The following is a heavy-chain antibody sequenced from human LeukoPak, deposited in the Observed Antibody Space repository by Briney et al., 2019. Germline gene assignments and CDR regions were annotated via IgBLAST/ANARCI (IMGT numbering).Heavy chain of an antibody. V-gene: IGHV3-7*01. J-gene: IGHJ6*02. D-gene: IGHD3-3*01. CDR3: ARDTLSGVIIGPRMDV. CDR2: IKPDGSES. Sequence: GGSQRLSCAASGFTFSSYWMSWVRQAPGKELEWVAIIKPDGSESYCVDSVEGRFTVSRDNTKNSLYLQMNSLRAEDTAVYYCARDTLSGVIIGPRMDVWGQGTTVTVSS. CDR1: GFTFSSYW.